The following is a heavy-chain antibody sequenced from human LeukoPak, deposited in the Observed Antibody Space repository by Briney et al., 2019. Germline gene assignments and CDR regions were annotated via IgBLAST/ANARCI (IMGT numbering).Heavy chain of an antibody. CDR1: GGSISSGSYY. V-gene: IGHV4-61*02. D-gene: IGHD2-21*01. CDR3: ARTYDYYYYYMDV. CDR2: IYTSGST. J-gene: IGHJ6*03. Sequence: SETLSLTCTVSGGSISSGSYYWSWIRQPAGKGLEWIGRIYTSGSTNYNPSLKSRVTISVDTSKNQFSLKLSSVTAADTAVYYCARTYDYYYYYMDVWGKGTMVTVSS.